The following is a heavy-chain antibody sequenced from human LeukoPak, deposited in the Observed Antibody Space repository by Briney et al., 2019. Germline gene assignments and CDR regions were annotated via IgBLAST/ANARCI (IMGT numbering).Heavy chain of an antibody. Sequence: PSETLSLTCAVSGYSISSGYYWGWIRQPPGQGLDWIASIYHSGNTYYNPSLKSRVTISVDTSKNQFSLKLSSVTAADTAVYYCARQVSWSIFGGNWFDPWGQGTLVAVSS. V-gene: IGHV4-38-2*01. CDR1: GYSISSGYY. D-gene: IGHD3-3*01. CDR3: ARQVSWSIFGGNWFDP. J-gene: IGHJ5*02. CDR2: IYHSGNT.